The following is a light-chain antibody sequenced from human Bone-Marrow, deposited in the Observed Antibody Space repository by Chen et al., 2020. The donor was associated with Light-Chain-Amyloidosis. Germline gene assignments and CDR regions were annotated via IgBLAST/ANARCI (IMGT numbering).Light chain of an antibody. Sequence: NFMLTQPHSVSESPGKTVIISCTRSSGSIATNYVQWYQQRPGSSPTAVIYEDDQSPYVVPDRVTGSTDRSSNSASLTISGLKTEDEAGYYCQSYQGSSQGVFGGGTKLTVL. CDR1: SGSIATNY. J-gene: IGLJ3*02. CDR2: EDD. CDR3: QSYQGSSQGV. V-gene: IGLV6-57*01.